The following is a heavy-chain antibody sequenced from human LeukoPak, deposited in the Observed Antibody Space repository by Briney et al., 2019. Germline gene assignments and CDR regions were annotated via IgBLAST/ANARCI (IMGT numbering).Heavy chain of an antibody. Sequence: GGSLRLSCAASGFTFSNAWMSWVRQAPGKGLEWVGRIKSKTDGGTTDYAAPVKGRFTISRDDSKNTLYLQMNSLKTEDTAVYYCTTDHIVATMEAPELYGMDVWGQGTTVTVSS. CDR3: TTDHIVATMEAPELYGMDV. D-gene: IGHD5-12*01. V-gene: IGHV3-15*01. CDR1: GFTFSNAW. J-gene: IGHJ6*02. CDR2: IKSKTDGGTT.